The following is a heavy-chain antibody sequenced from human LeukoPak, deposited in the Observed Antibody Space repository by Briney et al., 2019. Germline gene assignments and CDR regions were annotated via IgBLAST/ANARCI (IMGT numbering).Heavy chain of an antibody. J-gene: IGHJ4*02. V-gene: IGHV4-39*07. CDR2: IYHSGST. Sequence: SETLSLTCTVSGGSTTSSSYYWGWIRQPPGKGLEWIGSIYHSGSTYYKASLKSRVTISVDTSKNQFSLKLSSVTAADTAVYYCARAFYSSSWYHKEDFFDYWGQGTPVTVSS. CDR3: ARAFYSSSWYHKEDFFDY. D-gene: IGHD6-13*01. CDR1: GGSTTSSSYY.